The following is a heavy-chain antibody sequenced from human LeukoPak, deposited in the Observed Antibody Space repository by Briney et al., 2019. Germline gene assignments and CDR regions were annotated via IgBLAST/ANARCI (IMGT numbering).Heavy chain of an antibody. CDR3: ARDQIVWELGNWFDP. CDR1: GGSISSYY. CDR2: SYTSGST. J-gene: IGHJ5*02. D-gene: IGHD4-23*01. V-gene: IGHV4-4*07. Sequence: RSSETLSLTCTVSGGSISSYYWSWIRQPAGKGLERIGRSYTSGSTNYNPSLKSRVTMSVDTSKNQSSLKLSSVTAADTAVYYCARDQIVWELGNWFDPWGQGTLVTVSS.